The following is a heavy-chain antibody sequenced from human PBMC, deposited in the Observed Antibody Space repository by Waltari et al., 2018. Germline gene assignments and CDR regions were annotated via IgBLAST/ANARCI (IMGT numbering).Heavy chain of an antibody. CDR2: IYHRGXX. D-gene: IGHD3-10*01. J-gene: IGHJ4*02. V-gene: IGHV4-38-2*01. CDR1: GYSISSGYY. CDR3: ARGSTGNRADY. Sequence: QVQLQESGPGLVKPSETLSLTCAVSGYSISSGYYWGWIRQPPGKGLEWIGSIYHRGXXXXXXXXXSRVTISVDTSKNQFSLKLSSVTAADTAVYYCARGSTGNRADYWGQGTLVTVSS.